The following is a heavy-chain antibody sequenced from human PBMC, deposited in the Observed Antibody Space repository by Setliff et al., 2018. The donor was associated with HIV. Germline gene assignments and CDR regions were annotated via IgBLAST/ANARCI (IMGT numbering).Heavy chain of an antibody. CDR2: INRDGTEK. D-gene: IGHD5-12*01. CDR3: ARVGYSGWPLED. Sequence: LRLSCAASRFTFSTYAMHWVRQAPGKGLEWVAQINRDGTEKYYVDSLKGRFSISRDNAKNSLYLQMNSLRAEDTAVYYCARVGYSGWPLEDWGQGTLVTVSS. V-gene: IGHV3-7*03. J-gene: IGHJ4*02. CDR1: RFTFSTYA.